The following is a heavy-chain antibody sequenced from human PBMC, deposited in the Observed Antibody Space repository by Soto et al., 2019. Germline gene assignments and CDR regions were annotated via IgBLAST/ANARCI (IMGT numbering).Heavy chain of an antibody. D-gene: IGHD2-15*01. CDR2: MNPNSGNT. CDR3: ARAGGRQLAQSRY. CDR1: GYTFTSYD. Sequence: ASVKFSCTASGYTFTSYDINWVRQATGQGLEWMGWMNPNSGNTGYAQKFQGRVTMTRNTSISTAYMGLSSLRSEDTAVYYCARAGGRQLAQSRYWGQGTLVTVSS. J-gene: IGHJ4*02. V-gene: IGHV1-8*01.